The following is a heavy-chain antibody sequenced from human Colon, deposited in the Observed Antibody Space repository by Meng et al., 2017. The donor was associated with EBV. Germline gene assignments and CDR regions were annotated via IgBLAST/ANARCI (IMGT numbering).Heavy chain of an antibody. D-gene: IGHD5-18*01. V-gene: IGHV4-4*02. CDR3: ARGGYYSFDY. CDR1: GCSISSVYW. J-gene: IGHJ4*02. CDR2: IYHSGST. Sequence: QVQLRESGPGLVKPSETLSPTCAVSGCSISSVYWWTWVRQSPGKGLEWIGEIYHSGSTNYNPSLKSRVTISVDKSKNQFSLKLTSVTAADTAVYYCARGGYYSFDYWGQRTLVTVSS.